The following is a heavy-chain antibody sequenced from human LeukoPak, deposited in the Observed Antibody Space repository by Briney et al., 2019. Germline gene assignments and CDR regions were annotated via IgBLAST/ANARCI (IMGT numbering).Heavy chain of an antibody. CDR3: ATRPNYGSGSGTVDY. CDR1: GYTLTELS. V-gene: IGHV1-24*01. CDR2: FDPEDGET. Sequence: ASVKVSCKVSGYTLTELSMHWGRQAPGKGVEWMGGFDPEDGETIYAQKFQGRVTMTEDTSTDTAYMELSSLRSEDTAVYYCATRPNYGSGSGTVDYWGQGTLVTVSS. J-gene: IGHJ4*02. D-gene: IGHD3-10*01.